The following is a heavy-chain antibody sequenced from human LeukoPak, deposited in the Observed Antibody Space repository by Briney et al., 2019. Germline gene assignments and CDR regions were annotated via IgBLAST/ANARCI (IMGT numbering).Heavy chain of an antibody. V-gene: IGHV3-74*01. CDR1: GFTFSSYW. Sequence: PGGSLRLSCAASGFTFSSYWMHWVRQAPGKGLVWVSRINTDGSSTSYADSVKGRFTISRDNAKNTLYLQMNSLRAEDTAVYYCARVPYYYHSSGYFGYWGQGTLVTVSS. CDR2: INTDGSST. CDR3: ARVPYYYHSSGYFGY. J-gene: IGHJ4*02. D-gene: IGHD3-22*01.